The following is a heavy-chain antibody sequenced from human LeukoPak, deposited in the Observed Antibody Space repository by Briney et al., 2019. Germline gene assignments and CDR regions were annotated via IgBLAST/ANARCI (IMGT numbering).Heavy chain of an antibody. CDR1: GGSISSYY. D-gene: IGHD3-10*01. Sequence: SETLSLTCTVSGGSISSYYWSWIRQPPGKGLEWIGSIYYSGSTYYNPSLKSRVTISVDTSKNQFSLKLSSVTAADTAVYYCARDSGSYYYYYYMDVWGKGTTVTVSS. CDR3: ARDSGSYYYYYYMDV. J-gene: IGHJ6*03. V-gene: IGHV4-39*07. CDR2: IYYSGST.